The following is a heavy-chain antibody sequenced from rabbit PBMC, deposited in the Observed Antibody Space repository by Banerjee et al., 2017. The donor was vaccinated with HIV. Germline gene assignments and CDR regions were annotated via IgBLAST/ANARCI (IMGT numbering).Heavy chain of an antibody. CDR3: ARDLVTAIGWNFAL. D-gene: IGHD7-1*01. J-gene: IGHJ6*01. CDR2: IYVGRGST. V-gene: IGHV1S40*01. CDR1: GISFGISDY. Sequence: QSLEESGGGLVQPEGSLTLTCTASGISFGISDYMCWVRQAPGKGLEWIGCIYVGRGSTHYANWAKGRVTMYKTSSTTVTLQMTSLTAADTATYFCARDLVTAIGWNFALWGPGTLVTVS.